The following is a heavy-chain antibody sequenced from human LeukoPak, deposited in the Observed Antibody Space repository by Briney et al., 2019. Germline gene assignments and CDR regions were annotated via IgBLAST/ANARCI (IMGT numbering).Heavy chain of an antibody. D-gene: IGHD3-10*01. CDR3: TRSTREVGERFDF. CDR2: IRSKANNYAT. V-gene: IGHV3-73*01. J-gene: IGHJ4*02. Sequence: GGSLKLSCAASGFTFSGSAMHWVRQASGKGLEWVGRIRSKANNYATAYAASVRGRFTISRDDSKNTAYLQMNSLKTEDTAIYYCTRSTREVGERFDFWGLGTLVTVSS. CDR1: GFTFSGSA.